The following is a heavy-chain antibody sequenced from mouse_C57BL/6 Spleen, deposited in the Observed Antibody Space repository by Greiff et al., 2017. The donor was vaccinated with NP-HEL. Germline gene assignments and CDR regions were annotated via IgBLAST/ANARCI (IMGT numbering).Heavy chain of an antibody. CDR3: ARVLDGSWFAY. J-gene: IGHJ3*01. CDR2: ISSGGSYT. V-gene: IGHV5-6*02. CDR1: GFTFSSYG. D-gene: IGHD2-3*01. Sequence: EVMLVESGGDLVKPGGSLKLSCAASGFTFSSYGMSWVRQTPDKRLEWVATISSGGSYTYYPDSVKGRFTISRDNAKNTLYRQMRSLKSEDTAIYYCARVLDGSWFAYWGQGTLVTVSA.